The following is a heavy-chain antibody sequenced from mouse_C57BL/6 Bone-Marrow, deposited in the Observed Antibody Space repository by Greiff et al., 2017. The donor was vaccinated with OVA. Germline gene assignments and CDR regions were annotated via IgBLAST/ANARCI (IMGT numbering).Heavy chain of an antibody. CDR2: IDPETGGT. J-gene: IGHJ4*01. Sequence: EQLQESGAELVRPGASVTLSCKASGYTFTDYEMHWVKQTPVHGLEWIGAIDPETGGTAYNQKFKGKAILTADKSSSTAYMELRSLTSEDSAVYYCARGYSNYYAMDYWGQGTSVTVSS. V-gene: IGHV1-15*01. CDR3: ARGYSNYYAMDY. D-gene: IGHD2-5*01. CDR1: GYTFTDYE.